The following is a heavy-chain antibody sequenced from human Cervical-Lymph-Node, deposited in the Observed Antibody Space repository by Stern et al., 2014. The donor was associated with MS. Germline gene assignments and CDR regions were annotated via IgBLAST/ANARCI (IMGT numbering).Heavy chain of an antibody. V-gene: IGHV4-30-2*01. CDR1: GGSISSGGSS. D-gene: IGHD2-21*01. Sequence: QLQLQESGSGQAKPSQTLSLTCAVSGGSISSGGSSWNWIRPPPGQGLEGIGFLYHSGSTYSNPSLKGRVFLSAHTSKKPIPPELRSVTAADTAVYYCARGGVIYTQDRNGFDVWGQGTMVTVSS. J-gene: IGHJ3*01. CDR2: LYHSGST. CDR3: ARGGVIYTQDRNGFDV.